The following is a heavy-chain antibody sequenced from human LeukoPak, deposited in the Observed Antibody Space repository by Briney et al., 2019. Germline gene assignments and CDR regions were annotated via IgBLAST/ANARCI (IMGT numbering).Heavy chain of an antibody. CDR3: ARDYYDSSGYSAEWFDP. CDR2: VYTSGST. V-gene: IGHV4-4*07. Sequence: SETLSLTCTVSGGSISTYYWSWIRQPAGKGLEWIGRVYTSGSTNYNPSLKSRVTVSVDTSKNLFFLKLSPVTAADTAVYYCARDYYDSSGYSAEWFDPWGQGTLVTVSS. J-gene: IGHJ5*02. D-gene: IGHD3-22*01. CDR1: GGSISTYY.